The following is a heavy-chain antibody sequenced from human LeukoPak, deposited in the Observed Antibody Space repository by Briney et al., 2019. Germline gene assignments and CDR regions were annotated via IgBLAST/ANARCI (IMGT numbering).Heavy chain of an antibody. D-gene: IGHD1-14*01. CDR2: VNDRGST. V-gene: IGHV4-34*01. Sequence: SETLSLTCAVYGGSFSGHYWTWIRQPPGKGLQWIGEVNDRGSTNYNPSLKSRLAISEDKSKKQFSLRLPSVTAADTAVYYCARGVVSGRFADYYYYMDVWGKGTTVTVSS. CDR1: GGSFSGHY. J-gene: IGHJ6*03. CDR3: ARGVVSGRFADYYYYMDV.